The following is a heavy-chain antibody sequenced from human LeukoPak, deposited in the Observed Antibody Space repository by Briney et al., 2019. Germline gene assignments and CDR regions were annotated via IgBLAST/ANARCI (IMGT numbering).Heavy chain of an antibody. Sequence: GGSLRLSCAASGFTFSSYWMTWVRQAPGKGLEWVANIKRDGSQKHYVDSVMGRFTISRDNAENSLFLQMDSLRAEDTAVYYCARDLTPYVTTGIYFDAFDIWGQGTMVTVSS. V-gene: IGHV3-7*01. J-gene: IGHJ3*02. D-gene: IGHD4-11*01. CDR1: GFTFSSYW. CDR3: ARDLTPYVTTGIYFDAFDI. CDR2: IKRDGSQK.